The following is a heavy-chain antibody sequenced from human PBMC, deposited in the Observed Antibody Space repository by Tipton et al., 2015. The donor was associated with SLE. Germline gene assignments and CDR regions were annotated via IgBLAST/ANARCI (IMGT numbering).Heavy chain of an antibody. CDR2: INHSGST. V-gene: IGHV4-30-4*01. J-gene: IGHJ4*02. CDR1: GGSISSGDYY. Sequence: TLSLTCTVSGGSISSGDYYWSWIRQPPGKGLEWIGEINHSGSTNYNPSLKSRVTISVDTSKNQFSLKLSSVTAADTAVYYCARDGARDGDYVDYWGQGTLVTVSS. D-gene: IGHD4-17*01. CDR3: ARDGARDGDYVDY.